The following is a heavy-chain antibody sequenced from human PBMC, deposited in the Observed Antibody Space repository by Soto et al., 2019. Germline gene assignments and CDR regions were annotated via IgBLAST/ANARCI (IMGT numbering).Heavy chain of an antibody. D-gene: IGHD4-17*01. CDR3: ARPDYGDYLFAFDI. CDR1: GGSISSSSYY. CDR2: IYYSGST. V-gene: IGHV4-39*01. Sequence: SETLSLSCTVSGGSISSSSYYWGWIRQPPGKGLEWIGSIYYSGSTYYNPSLKSRVTISVDTSKNQFSLKLSSVTAADTAVYYCARPDYGDYLFAFDIWGQGTMVTVSS. J-gene: IGHJ3*02.